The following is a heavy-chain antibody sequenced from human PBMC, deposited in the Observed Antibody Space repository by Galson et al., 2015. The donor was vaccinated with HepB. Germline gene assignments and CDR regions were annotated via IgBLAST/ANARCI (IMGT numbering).Heavy chain of an antibody. CDR1: GYTFRSYA. CDR3: AAGGYRDVGAPDY. D-gene: IGHD1-26*01. V-gene: IGHV3-30-3*01. J-gene: IGHJ4*02. CDR2: ISYDGSHK. Sequence: SLRVSCEASGYTFRSYAMHWVRQAPGKGLEWVAGISYDGSHKYHAHSVKGRFTISRDNSKNKLYLQMNSLRAEDTAVYYCAAGGYRDVGAPDYWGQGTLVTVSS.